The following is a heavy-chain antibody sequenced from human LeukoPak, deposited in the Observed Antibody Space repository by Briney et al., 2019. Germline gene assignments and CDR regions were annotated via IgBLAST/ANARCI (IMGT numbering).Heavy chain of an antibody. CDR2: INPNSGGT. J-gene: IGHJ3*02. Sequence: ASVKVSCKASGYTFTGYYMHWVRQAPGQGLEWMRWINPNSGGTNYAQKFQGRVTMTRDTSISTAYMELSRLRSDDTAVYYCARDFVVPAYCGGDCYPREHDAFDIWGQGTMVTVSS. CDR3: ARDFVVPAYCGGDCYPREHDAFDI. D-gene: IGHD2-21*02. V-gene: IGHV1-2*02. CDR1: GYTFTGYY.